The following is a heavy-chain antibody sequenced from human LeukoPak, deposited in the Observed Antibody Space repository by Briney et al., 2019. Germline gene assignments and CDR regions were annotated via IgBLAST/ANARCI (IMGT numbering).Heavy chain of an antibody. V-gene: IGHV3-21*01. Sequence: VSSISSSSRYIYYADSMKGRFTISRDNAKNSLYLQMNSLRAEDTAVYYCARTPAVAVFDYWGQGTLVTVSS. D-gene: IGHD6-19*01. J-gene: IGHJ4*02. CDR2: ISSSSRYI. CDR3: ARTPAVAVFDY.